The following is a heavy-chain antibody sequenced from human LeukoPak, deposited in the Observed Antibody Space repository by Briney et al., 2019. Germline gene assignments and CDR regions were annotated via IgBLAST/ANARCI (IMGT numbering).Heavy chain of an antibody. D-gene: IGHD3-10*01. CDR1: GFTFSSYG. Sequence: GGSLRLFCAASGFTFSSYGMHWVRQAPGKGLEWVAVISYDGSNKYYADSVKGRFTISRDNSKNTLYLQMNSLRAEDTAVYYCAKDRGSGSPPPHYYYYGMDVWGQGTTVTVSS. J-gene: IGHJ6*02. CDR2: ISYDGSNK. V-gene: IGHV3-30*18. CDR3: AKDRGSGSPPPHYYYYGMDV.